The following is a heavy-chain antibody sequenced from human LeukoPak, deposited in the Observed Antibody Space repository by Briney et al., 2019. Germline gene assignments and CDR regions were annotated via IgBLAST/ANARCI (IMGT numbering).Heavy chain of an antibody. CDR2: ISSSSSCI. D-gene: IGHD6-13*01. J-gene: IGHJ4*02. CDR1: GFTFSSYS. V-gene: IGHV3-21*01. CDR3: AREVAAAAYYFDY. Sequence: GGSLRLSCAASGFTFSSYSMNWVRQAPGKGLEWVSSISSSSSCIYYADSVKGRFTISRDNAKNSLYLQMNSLRAEDTAVYYCAREVAAAAYYFDYWGQGTLVTVSS.